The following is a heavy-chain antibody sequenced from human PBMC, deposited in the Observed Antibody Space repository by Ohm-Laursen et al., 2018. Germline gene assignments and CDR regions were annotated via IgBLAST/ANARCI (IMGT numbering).Heavy chain of an antibody. CDR1: GYTFTSYG. J-gene: IGHJ5*02. CDR3: ARDVGSSSWYVNNWFDP. D-gene: IGHD6-13*01. CDR2: ISAYNGNT. Sequence: ASVKVSCKASGYTFTSYGISWVRQAPGQGLEWMGWISAYNGNTNYAQKLQGRVTMTTDTSTSTAYMELRSLRSDDTAVYYCARDVGSSSWYVNNWFDPRGQGTLVTVSS. V-gene: IGHV1-18*01.